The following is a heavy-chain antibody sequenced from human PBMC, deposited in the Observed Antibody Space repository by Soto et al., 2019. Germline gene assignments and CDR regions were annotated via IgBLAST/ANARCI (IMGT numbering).Heavy chain of an antibody. CDR2: IYYSGST. CDR1: GGSISRSRYY. CDR3: ASHVHNQGYEYYFDS. Sequence: SEPRSLTRSVGGGSISRSRYYCDWIRQPPGKGLEWIGSIYYSGSTYYNPSLKSRVTISVDTSKNQISLRLSSMTAADTAVYYCASHVHNQGYEYYFDSWSQGTLDTVSS. J-gene: IGHJ4*02. V-gene: IGHV4-39*01. D-gene: IGHD3-3*01.